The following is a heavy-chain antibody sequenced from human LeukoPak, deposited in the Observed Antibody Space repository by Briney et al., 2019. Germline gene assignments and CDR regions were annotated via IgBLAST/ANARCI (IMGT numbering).Heavy chain of an antibody. CDR3: ASGSGAHYGMDV. CDR2: ISSSGSTI. J-gene: IGHJ6*02. D-gene: IGHD2-15*01. Sequence: GGSLTLSCAASGFTFSDYYMSWIRRAPGKGLEGVSYISSSGSTIYYPDSVKGRFTISRDNAKNSLYLQMNSMRAEDTAVYYCASGSGAHYGMDVWGQGTTVTVSS. V-gene: IGHV3-11*01. CDR1: GFTFSDYY.